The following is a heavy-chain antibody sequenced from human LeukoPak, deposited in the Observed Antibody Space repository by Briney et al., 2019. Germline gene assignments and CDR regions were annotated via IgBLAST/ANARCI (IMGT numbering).Heavy chain of an antibody. CDR2: ISYDGSNK. Sequence: GGSLRLSCAASGFTFSNCGMHWVRQAPGKGLEWVTFISYDGSNKYYADSVKGRFTISRGNSKNTLYLQMNSLRAEDTVVYYCAKPYDNSGCDWGFFDYWGQGTLVTVSS. D-gene: IGHD5-12*01. V-gene: IGHV3-30*18. CDR3: AKPYDNSGCDWGFFDY. J-gene: IGHJ4*02. CDR1: GFTFSNCG.